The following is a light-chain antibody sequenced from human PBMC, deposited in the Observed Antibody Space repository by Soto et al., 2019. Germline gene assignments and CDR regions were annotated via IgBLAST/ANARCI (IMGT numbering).Light chain of an antibody. CDR3: LQDYNYPIT. J-gene: IGKJ5*01. V-gene: IGKV1-6*01. CDR2: AAS. Sequence: AIQVTQSPPSLSASVGDRVTITCRASQGIRNDLGWYQQEPGKAPKLLIYAASSLQSGVPSRFSGSGSGTDFTLTISSLQPEDFATYYCLQDYNYPITFGQGTRLEIK. CDR1: QGIRND.